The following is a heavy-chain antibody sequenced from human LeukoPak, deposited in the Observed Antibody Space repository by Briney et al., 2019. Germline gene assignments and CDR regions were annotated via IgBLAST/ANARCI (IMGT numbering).Heavy chain of an antibody. D-gene: IGHD1-26*01. V-gene: IGHV3-11*04. CDR3: ARVGKVGATGALDI. CDR1: GVTISHYY. CDR2: ISEGSTTI. Sequence: GGSLRLSCEAYGVTISHYYMSWIRQATGKGLQRLAYISEGSTTIFYADSGEGRFTISRDNAKNSVYLQLNSLTAEDTAVYYCARVGKVGATGALDIWGQGTPVAVSS. J-gene: IGHJ3*02.